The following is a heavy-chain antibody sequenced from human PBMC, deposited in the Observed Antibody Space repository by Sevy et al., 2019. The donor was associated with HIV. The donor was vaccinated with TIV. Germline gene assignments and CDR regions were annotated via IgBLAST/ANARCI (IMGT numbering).Heavy chain of an antibody. J-gene: IGHJ4*02. D-gene: IGHD2-8*01. CDR2: INGEGIDI. CDR3: AAGEKSNGHRVDY. Sequence: GGSLRLSCVASGFTFNNYWMHWVRQVPGQGLVWVSRINGEGIDINYADPVRGRFTISRDNSKNKLYLEMKSVRAEVAALYYCAAGEKSNGHRVDYWGQGTLVTVSS. V-gene: IGHV3-74*01. CDR1: GFTFNNYW.